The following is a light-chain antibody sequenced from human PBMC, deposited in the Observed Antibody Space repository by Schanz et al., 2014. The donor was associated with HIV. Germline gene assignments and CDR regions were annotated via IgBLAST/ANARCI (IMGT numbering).Light chain of an antibody. V-gene: IGLV2-11*01. CDR2: DVS. Sequence: QSALTQPRSVSGSPGQSVTISCTGTAGDVGSYDYVSWYQQHPGKAPKLIIHDVSTRPSAVPDRFSGSKSGNTASLTISGLQTEDEADYYCCSYAGSSTLGVVFGGGTKLTVL. CDR1: AGDVGSYDY. J-gene: IGLJ2*01. CDR3: CSYAGSSTLGVV.